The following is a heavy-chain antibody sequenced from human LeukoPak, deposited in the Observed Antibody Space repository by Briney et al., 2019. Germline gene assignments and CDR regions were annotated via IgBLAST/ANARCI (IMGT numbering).Heavy chain of an antibody. CDR3: ARAYVHSSSWYNWFDP. Sequence: SQTLSLTCTVSGGSISSGGYYWRWIPQPPGKGLEWIGHIYYSGSTYYNPSLKSRVTISVDTSKNQSSLKLSSVTAADTAVYSCARAYVHSSSWYNWFDPWGQGTLVTVSS. CDR1: GGSISSGGYY. V-gene: IGHV4-31*03. CDR2: IYYSGST. J-gene: IGHJ5*02. D-gene: IGHD6-13*01.